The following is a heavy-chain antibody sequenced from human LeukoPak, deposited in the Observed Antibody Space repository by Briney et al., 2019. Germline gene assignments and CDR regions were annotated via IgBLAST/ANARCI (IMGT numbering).Heavy chain of an antibody. Sequence: GGSLRLSCAPSGFTFRSYSTNCVRQAPGEGLECFTYISKSTRYIYYADSVKGRFTISRANARNSLYLQMNSLRVEDTAVDYCAKGSSGWYWIDSWGQGTLVTVSS. V-gene: IGHV3-21*03. CDR3: AKGSSGWYWIDS. CDR2: ISKSTRYI. J-gene: IGHJ5*01. CDR1: GFTFRSYS. D-gene: IGHD6-19*01.